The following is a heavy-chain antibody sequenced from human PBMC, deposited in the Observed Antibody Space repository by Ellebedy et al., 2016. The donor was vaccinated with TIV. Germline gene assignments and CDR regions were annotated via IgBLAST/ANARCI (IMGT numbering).Heavy chain of an antibody. CDR2: IYTSGIT. J-gene: IGHJ4*02. Sequence: SETLSLTXTVSGGSISSGTYYWSWIRQPAGKGLEWIGRIYTSGITNYNPSLKSRVTMSVDTSKNQFSLNLSSVTAADTAVYYCARDCTGTWDYWGQGTMVTVSS. V-gene: IGHV4-61*02. CDR1: GGSISSGTYY. D-gene: IGHD1-7*01. CDR3: ARDCTGTWDY.